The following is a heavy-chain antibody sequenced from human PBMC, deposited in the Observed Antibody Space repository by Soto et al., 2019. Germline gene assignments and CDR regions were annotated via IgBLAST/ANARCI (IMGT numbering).Heavy chain of an antibody. Sequence: GASVKVSCKASGYTFTSYAMHWVRQAPGQRPEWMGWINAGNGNTKYSQKFQGRVTITRDTSASTAYMELSSLRSEDTAVYYCARGLLGYCSGGSCYPTNWFDPWGQGTLVTVSS. J-gene: IGHJ5*02. D-gene: IGHD2-15*01. CDR3: ARGLLGYCSGGSCYPTNWFDP. V-gene: IGHV1-3*01. CDR1: GYTFTSYA. CDR2: INAGNGNT.